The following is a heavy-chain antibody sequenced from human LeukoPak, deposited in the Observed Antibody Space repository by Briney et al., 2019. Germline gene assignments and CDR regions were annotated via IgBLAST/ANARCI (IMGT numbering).Heavy chain of an antibody. D-gene: IGHD3-10*01. V-gene: IGHV4-31*03. Sequence: SETLSLTCTVSGGSISSGGYYWSWIRQHPGKGLEWIGYIYYSGSTYYNPSLKSRVTISVDTSKNQFSLKLSSVTAADTAVYYCARVYYYGSGSYLFDPWGQGTLVTVSS. CDR1: GGSISSGGYY. CDR2: IYYSGST. J-gene: IGHJ5*02. CDR3: ARVYYYGSGSYLFDP.